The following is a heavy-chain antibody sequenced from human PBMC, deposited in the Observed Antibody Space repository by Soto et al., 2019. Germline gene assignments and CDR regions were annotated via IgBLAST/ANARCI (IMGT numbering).Heavy chain of an antibody. V-gene: IGHV3-15*02. D-gene: IGHD2-2*01. Sequence: EVPLVESGGALVKPGESLTLSCAASGFTFNSAWMTWVRQAPGKGLEWVGRIKSWTDGGRVDTAAPVKGRFTISRDDSKNTFYLQMNSLKSEDTAVYYCTTWRRDKSCNSVSCYGDGAYWGQGTLVTVSS. CDR1: GFTFNSAW. CDR2: IKSWTDGGRV. CDR3: TTWRRDKSCNSVSCYGDGAY. J-gene: IGHJ4*02.